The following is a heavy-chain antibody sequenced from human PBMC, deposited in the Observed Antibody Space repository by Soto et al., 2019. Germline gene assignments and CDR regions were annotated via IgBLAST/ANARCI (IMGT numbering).Heavy chain of an antibody. V-gene: IGHV1-69*01. CDR2: IIPIFGTA. D-gene: IGHD2-15*01. J-gene: IGHJ6*02. Sequence: QVQLVQSGAEVKKPGSSVKVSCKASGGTFSSYAISWVRQAPGQGLEWMGGIIPIFGTANYAQKFQGRVTITADESTSTAYMELSSLRCEDTAVYYCARDLMAVVIAPGYGMDVWGQGTTVTVSS. CDR1: GGTFSSYA. CDR3: ARDLMAVVIAPGYGMDV.